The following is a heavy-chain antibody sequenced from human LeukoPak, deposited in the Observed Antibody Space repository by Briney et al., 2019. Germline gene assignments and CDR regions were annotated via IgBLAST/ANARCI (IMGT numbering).Heavy chain of an antibody. V-gene: IGHV4-59*08. CDR3: AGAIAAAGSRGWFDP. J-gene: IGHJ5*02. Sequence: SETLSLTCTVSGGSISSYYWSWIRQPPGKGLEWIWYIYYSGSTNYNPSLKSRVTISVDTSKNQFSLKLSSVTAADTAVYYCAGAIAAAGSRGWFDPWGQGTLVTVSS. CDR2: IYYSGST. CDR1: GGSISSYY. D-gene: IGHD6-13*01.